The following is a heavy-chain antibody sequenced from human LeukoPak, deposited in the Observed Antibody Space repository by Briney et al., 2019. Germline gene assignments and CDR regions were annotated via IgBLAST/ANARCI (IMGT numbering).Heavy chain of an antibody. CDR3: ARGTRRDGTRGYNWFDP. J-gene: IGHJ5*02. Sequence: GESLKISCKGSGYSFTSYWIGWVRQMPGKGLEWMGIIYPGDSDTRYSPSFQGQVTISADKSISTAYLQWSSLKASDTAMYYCARGTRRDGTRGYNWFDPWGQGTLVTVSS. CDR1: GYSFTSYW. V-gene: IGHV5-51*01. D-gene: IGHD5-24*01. CDR2: IYPGDSDT.